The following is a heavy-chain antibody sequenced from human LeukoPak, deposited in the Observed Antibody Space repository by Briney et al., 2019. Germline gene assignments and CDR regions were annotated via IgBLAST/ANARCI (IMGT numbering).Heavy chain of an antibody. Sequence: GGSLRLSCVGSGFTFSDHYMDWVRQAPGKGLEWVGRVRNKAANYEAEYGASVKGRFTVSRDDSKNSFYLHMNSLKTEDSALYYCTSDSRGFSGQSHWGQGTLVTVSS. CDR1: GFTFSDHY. CDR3: TSDSRGFSGQSH. CDR2: VRNKAANYEA. D-gene: IGHD5-12*01. V-gene: IGHV3-72*01. J-gene: IGHJ4*02.